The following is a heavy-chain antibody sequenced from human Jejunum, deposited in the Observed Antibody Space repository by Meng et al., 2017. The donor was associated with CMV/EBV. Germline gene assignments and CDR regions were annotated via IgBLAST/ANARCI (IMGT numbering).Heavy chain of an antibody. J-gene: IGHJ4*02. CDR3: ARDWGDVRGGFDF. V-gene: IGHV6-1*02. Sequence: QVQMQHPGPGLLTPSQTLSPTSAIPVDCVSSNSAAWNWISQSPSRGLEWLGRTYYRSKYYNDYALSVKSRITINPDTSKNQFSLQLNSVTPEDTAIYYCARDWGDVRGGFDFWGQGTLVTVSS. CDR1: VDCVSSNSAA. D-gene: IGHD3-10*02. CDR2: TYYRSKYYN.